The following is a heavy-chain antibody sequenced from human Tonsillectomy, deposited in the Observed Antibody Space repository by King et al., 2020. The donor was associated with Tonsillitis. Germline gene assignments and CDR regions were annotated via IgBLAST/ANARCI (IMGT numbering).Heavy chain of an antibody. D-gene: IGHD3-22*01. CDR1: GFTFRTYA. J-gene: IGHJ4*02. Sequence: VQLVESGGGVVQPGRSLRLSCAASGFTFRTYAMHWVRQAPGKGLEWVAVISYDGSNKFYADSMKGRFIISRDNSKNTLYLQMNSLRAEDTAVYYCARSYYDSSGYLSYWGQGTLVTVSS. CDR2: ISYDGSNK. CDR3: ARSYYDSSGYLSY. V-gene: IGHV3-30*04.